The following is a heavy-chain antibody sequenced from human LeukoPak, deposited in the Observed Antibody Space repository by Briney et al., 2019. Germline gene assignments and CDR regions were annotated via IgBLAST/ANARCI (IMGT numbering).Heavy chain of an antibody. V-gene: IGHV1-18*01. CDR3: ARVEEWEPQPFDY. D-gene: IGHD1-26*01. CDR1: GYTFISYG. CDR2: ISSYNGNT. J-gene: IGHJ4*02. Sequence: ASVKVSYKASGYTFISYGITWARQAPGQGLEWMGYISSYNGNTNYAQKLQGRVTMTTDTSTSTAYMELRSLRSDDTAVYYCARVEEWEPQPFDYWGQGTLVTVSS.